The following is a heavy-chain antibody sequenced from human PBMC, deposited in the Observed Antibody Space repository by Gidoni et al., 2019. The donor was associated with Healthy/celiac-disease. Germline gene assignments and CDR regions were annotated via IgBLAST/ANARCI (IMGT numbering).Heavy chain of an antibody. J-gene: IGHJ3*02. V-gene: IGHV1-69*01. D-gene: IGHD2-2*01. CDR1: GGTFSSYA. CDR2: IIPIFGTA. CDR3: ARANDCSSTSCYAEDAFDI. Sequence: QVQLVQSGAEVKKPGASVKVSCKASGGTFSSYAISWVRQAPGPGIEWMGVIIPIFGTANYAQKFQGRVTITADESTSTAYMELSSLRSEDTAVYYCARANDCSSTSCYAEDAFDIWGQGTMVTVSS.